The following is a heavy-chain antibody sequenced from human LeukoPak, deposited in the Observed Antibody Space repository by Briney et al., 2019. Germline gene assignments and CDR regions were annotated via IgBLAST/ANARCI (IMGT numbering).Heavy chain of an antibody. CDR3: ARDLLAAAGTDAFDI. Sequence: SGGSLRLSCAASGFTFSSYGMHWVRQAPGKGLEWVSSISSSSSYIYYADSVKGRFTISRDNAKNSLYLQMNSLRAEDTAVYYCARDLLAAAGTDAFDIWGQGTMVTVSS. CDR2: ISSSSSYI. CDR1: GFTFSSYG. D-gene: IGHD6-13*01. J-gene: IGHJ3*02. V-gene: IGHV3-21*01.